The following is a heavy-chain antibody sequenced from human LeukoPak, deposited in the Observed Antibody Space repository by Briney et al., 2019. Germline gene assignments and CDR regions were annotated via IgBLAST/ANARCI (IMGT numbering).Heavy chain of an antibody. CDR3: AKDIGGYYPSYYMDV. CDR1: GFTFSSYS. CDR2: ISSSSSYI. Sequence: PGGSLRLSCAASGFTFSSYSMDWVRQAPGKGLEWVSFISSSSSYIYYADSVKGRFTISRDNAKNSLYLQMNSLRAEDTALYYCAKDIGGYYPSYYMDVWGKGTTVTVSS. V-gene: IGHV3-21*04. J-gene: IGHJ6*03. D-gene: IGHD3-22*01.